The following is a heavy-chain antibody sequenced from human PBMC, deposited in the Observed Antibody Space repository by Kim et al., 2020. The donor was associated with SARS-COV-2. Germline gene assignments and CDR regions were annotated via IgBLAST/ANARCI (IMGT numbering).Heavy chain of an antibody. J-gene: IGHJ5*02. CDR3: ARDKGYSYGRVFDP. CDR1: GYTFTNYY. Sequence: ASVKVSCKASGYTFTNYYLHWVRQAPGQGLEWMGIINPSGGSATYAQKFQDRVTLTRDTSTSTVYMELSSLRSEDTAVYYCARDKGYSYGRVFDPWGQGTLVTVSS. CDR2: INPSGGSA. D-gene: IGHD5-18*01. V-gene: IGHV1-46*01.